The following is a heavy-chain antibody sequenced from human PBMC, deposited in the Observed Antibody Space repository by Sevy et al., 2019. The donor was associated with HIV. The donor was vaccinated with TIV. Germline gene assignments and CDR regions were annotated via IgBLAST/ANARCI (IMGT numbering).Heavy chain of an antibody. D-gene: IGHD3-16*01. CDR2: FSSSGLSTFIGSAGTT. V-gene: IGHV3-23*01. Sequence: GGSLRLSCAASGFTFSSYAMSWVRQAPGKGLEWVSTFSSSGLSTFIGSAGTTYYTDSVKGRFTISRDNSKNTLYLQMNSLRAEDTAVYYCANTSAKGDDAFNIWGQGTMVTVSS. CDR3: ANTSAKGDDAFNI. CDR1: GFTFSSYA. J-gene: IGHJ3*02.